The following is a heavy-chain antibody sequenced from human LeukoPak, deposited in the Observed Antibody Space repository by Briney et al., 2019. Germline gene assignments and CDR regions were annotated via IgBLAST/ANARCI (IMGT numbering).Heavy chain of an antibody. Sequence: ASVKVSCKASGGTFSSYAISWVRQAPGQGLEWMGGIIPIFGTANYAQKFQGRVTITADKSTSTAYMELSSLRSEDTAVYYCATSEYYYDGSGYYGYGDYWGQGTLVTVSS. CDR3: ATSEYYYDGSGYYGYGDY. CDR2: IIPIFGTA. CDR1: GGTFSSYA. J-gene: IGHJ4*02. V-gene: IGHV1-69*06. D-gene: IGHD3-22*01.